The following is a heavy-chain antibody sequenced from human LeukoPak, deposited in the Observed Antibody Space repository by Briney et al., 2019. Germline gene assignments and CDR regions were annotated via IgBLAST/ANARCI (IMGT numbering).Heavy chain of an antibody. V-gene: IGHV1-2*02. CDR1: GYTLTGYY. D-gene: IGHD2-15*01. Sequence: ASVKVSCKASGYTLTGYYMHWVRQAPGQGLEWMGWINPNSGGTNYAQKFQGRVTMTRDTSISTAYMELSRLRSDDTAVYYCARELIYSGWFDPWGQGTLVTVSS. CDR2: INPNSGGT. J-gene: IGHJ5*02. CDR3: ARELIYSGWFDP.